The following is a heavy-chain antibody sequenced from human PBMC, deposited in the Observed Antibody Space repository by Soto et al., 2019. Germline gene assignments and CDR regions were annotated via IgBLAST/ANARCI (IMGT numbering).Heavy chain of an antibody. CDR1: GFTFSSYA. CDR3: ARGPPFHVLFRAQAIDQTNPDSHGDI. D-gene: IGHD2-8*01. J-gene: IGHJ3*02. Sequence: QVQLVESGGGVVQPGRSLRLSCAASGFTFSSYAMHWVRQAPGKGLEWVAVISYDGSNKYYADSVKGRFTISRDNSKNTLYLQMNSLRAEDTAVYYCARGPPFHVLFRAQAIDQTNPDSHGDIWGQGTMVTVSS. CDR2: ISYDGSNK. V-gene: IGHV3-30-3*01.